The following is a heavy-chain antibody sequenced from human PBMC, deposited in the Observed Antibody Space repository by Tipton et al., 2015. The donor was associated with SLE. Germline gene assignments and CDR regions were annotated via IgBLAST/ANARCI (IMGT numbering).Heavy chain of an antibody. D-gene: IGHD1-26*01. V-gene: IGHV1-46*01. CDR2: INPSGGST. Sequence: QLVQSGAEVKKPGASVKVSCKASGYTFTSYGISWVRQAPGQGLEWMGMINPSGGSTTYAQKFRGRVTMTRDTSTSTVHMELSSLRSDDTAVYYCAKGRHNRLGIGNWFDPWGQGTLVTVSS. J-gene: IGHJ5*02. CDR3: AKGRHNRLGIGNWFDP. CDR1: GYTFTSYG.